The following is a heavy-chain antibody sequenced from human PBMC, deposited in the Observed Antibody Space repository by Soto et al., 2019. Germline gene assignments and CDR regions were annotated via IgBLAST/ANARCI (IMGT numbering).Heavy chain of an antibody. CDR2: ISYDGSNK. CDR3: ARDPLWGTAMVIWYFDR. V-gene: IGHV3-30-3*01. J-gene: IGHJ2*01. Sequence: QVQLVESGGGVVQPGRSLRLSCAASGFTFSSYAMHWVRQAPGKGLEWVAVISYDGSNKYYADSVKGRFTISRDNSKNTLYLQINSLRAEDTAVYYCARDPLWGTAMVIWYFDRWCRGTLVTVS. D-gene: IGHD5-18*01. CDR1: GFTFSSYA.